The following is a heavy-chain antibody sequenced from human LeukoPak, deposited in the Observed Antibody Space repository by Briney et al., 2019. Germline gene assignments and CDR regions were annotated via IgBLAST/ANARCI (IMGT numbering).Heavy chain of an antibody. D-gene: IGHD3-10*01. Sequence: GASVKVSCKASGGTFSSYAISWVRQAPGQGLEWMGGIIPILGIANYAQKFQGRVTITADKSTSTAYMELSSLRSEDTAVYYCATRITMVRGVPTFGMDVWGQGTTVTVSS. CDR2: IIPILGIA. V-gene: IGHV1-69*10. J-gene: IGHJ6*02. CDR3: ATRITMVRGVPTFGMDV. CDR1: GGTFSSYA.